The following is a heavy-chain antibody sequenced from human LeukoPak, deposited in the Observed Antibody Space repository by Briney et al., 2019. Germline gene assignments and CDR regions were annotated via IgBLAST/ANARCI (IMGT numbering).Heavy chain of an antibody. V-gene: IGHV1-8*03. CDR1: GYTFTSYY. CDR3: ARARAEWELHIYYAFDI. Sequence: ASVKVSCKASGYTFTSYYMHWVRQATGQGLEWMGWMNPNSGNTGYAQKFQGRVTITRNTSISTAYMELSSLRSEDTAVYYCARARAEWELHIYYAFDIWGQGTMVTVSS. CDR2: MNPNSGNT. D-gene: IGHD1-26*01. J-gene: IGHJ3*02.